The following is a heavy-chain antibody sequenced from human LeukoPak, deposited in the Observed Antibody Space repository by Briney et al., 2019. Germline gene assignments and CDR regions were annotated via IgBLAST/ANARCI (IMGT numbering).Heavy chain of an antibody. CDR2: ISYDGGNK. Sequence: GGSLRLSCAASGFTFSSYAMNWVRQAPGKGLEWVAVISYDGGNKYYADSVKGRFTISRDNSKNTLYLQMNSLRAEDTAVYYCARDLGIAVHSAFDIWGQGTMVTVSS. CDR1: GFTFSSYA. J-gene: IGHJ3*02. V-gene: IGHV3-30-3*01. D-gene: IGHD6-19*01. CDR3: ARDLGIAVHSAFDI.